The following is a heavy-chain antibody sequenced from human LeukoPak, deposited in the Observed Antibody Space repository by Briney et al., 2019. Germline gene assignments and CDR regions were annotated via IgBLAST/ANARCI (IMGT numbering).Heavy chain of an antibody. V-gene: IGHV4-39*07. J-gene: IGHJ4*02. Sequence: NTSETLSLTCTVSGGSISSSSYSWGWIRQPPGKGLEWIGSIYYSGSTYYNPSLKSRVTISVDTSKNQFSLKLSSVTAADTAVYYCARVQLSLYYLDYWGQGTLVTVSS. CDR3: ARVQLSLYYLDY. CDR2: IYYSGST. D-gene: IGHD5-18*01. CDR1: GGSISSSSYS.